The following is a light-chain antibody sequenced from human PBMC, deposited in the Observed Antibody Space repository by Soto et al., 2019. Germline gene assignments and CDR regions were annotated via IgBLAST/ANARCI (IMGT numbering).Light chain of an antibody. V-gene: IGKV3-20*01. Sequence: DSVWTQSPGTLSLSPGERATLSCRASQSVSSIYLAWYQQKPGQAPRLPIYGASSRATGIPDRFSGSGSGTDFTLTISRLEPEDFAVYYCPQYASSALPFAGGTKAAIK. CDR3: PQYASSALP. CDR1: QSVSSIY. J-gene: IGKJ4*01. CDR2: GAS.